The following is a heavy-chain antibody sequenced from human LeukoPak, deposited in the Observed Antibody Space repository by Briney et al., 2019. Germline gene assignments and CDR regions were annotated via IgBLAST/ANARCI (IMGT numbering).Heavy chain of an antibody. CDR2: IYYSGST. Sequence: PSETLSLTCTVSGGSISSSSYYWGWIRQPPGKGLEWIGSIYYSGSTYYNPSLKSRVTISVDTSKNQFSLKLSSVTAADTAVYYCARGRYYYYMDVWCKGTTVTVSS. V-gene: IGHV4-39*07. CDR3: ARGRYYYYMDV. J-gene: IGHJ6*03. CDR1: GGSISSSSYY.